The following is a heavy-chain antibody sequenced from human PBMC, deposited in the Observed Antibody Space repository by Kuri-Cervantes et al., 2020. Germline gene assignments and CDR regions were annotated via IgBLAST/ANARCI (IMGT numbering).Heavy chain of an antibody. V-gene: IGHV4-4*07. CDR3: ARDPSWYFDL. Sequence: GSLRLSCTVSGGSISSYYWSWIRQPAGKGLEWIGRIYTSGSTNYNPSLKSRVTMSVDTSKNQFSLKLSSVTAADTAVYYCARDPSWYFDLWGRGTLVTVSS. CDR1: GGSISSYY. CDR2: IYTSGST. J-gene: IGHJ2*01.